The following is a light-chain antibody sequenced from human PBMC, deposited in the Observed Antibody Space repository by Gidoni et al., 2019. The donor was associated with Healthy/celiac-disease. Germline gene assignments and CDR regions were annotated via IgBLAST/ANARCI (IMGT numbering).Light chain of an antibody. Sequence: EIVLTQSPGTLSLSPGQRATLSCRASQSVSSNYLAWYQQKPGQAPRLLIKGASSRATGIPDRFSGSGSGTDFTLTISRLEPEDFVVYYCQQYGISQTFXQXTRVEIK. CDR3: QQYGISQT. V-gene: IGKV3-20*01. CDR2: GAS. CDR1: QSVSSNY. J-gene: IGKJ1*01.